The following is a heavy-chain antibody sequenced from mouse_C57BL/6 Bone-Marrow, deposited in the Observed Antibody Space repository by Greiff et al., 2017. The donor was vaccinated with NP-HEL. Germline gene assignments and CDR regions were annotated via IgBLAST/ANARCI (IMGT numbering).Heavy chain of an antibody. CDR3: AGGPYYYGSRPWYFDV. D-gene: IGHD1-1*01. CDR1: GFPITSGYY. V-gene: IGHV12-3*01. J-gene: IGHJ1*03. Sequence: VMLVESGPGLVKPSQSLFLTCSITGFPITSGYYWIWIRQSPGKPLEWMGYITHSGETFYNPSLQSPISITRETSKNQFFLQLNSVTTEDTAMYYCAGGPYYYGSRPWYFDVWGTGTTVTVSS. CDR2: ITHSGET.